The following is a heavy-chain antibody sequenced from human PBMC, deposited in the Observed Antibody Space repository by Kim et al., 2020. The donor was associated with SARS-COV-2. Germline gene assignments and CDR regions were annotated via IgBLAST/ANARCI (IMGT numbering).Heavy chain of an antibody. V-gene: IGHV4-34*01. CDR1: GGSLSGYH. D-gene: IGHD3-10*01. Sequence: SESLSLTCAVSGGSLSGYHWYWIRQPPGKGLEWMGEFSERGGTPYSPSVRGRVTISIDASKNHVFLTLTSLTAADTAVYYCGGGEDFTWPIGTYWGQGTLVTVSS. CDR3: GGGEDFTWPIGTY. CDR2: FSERGGT. J-gene: IGHJ4*02.